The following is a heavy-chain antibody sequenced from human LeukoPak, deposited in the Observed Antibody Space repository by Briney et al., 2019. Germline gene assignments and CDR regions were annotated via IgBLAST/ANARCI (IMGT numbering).Heavy chain of an antibody. D-gene: IGHD2-2*01. J-gene: IGHJ5*02. CDR2: INPNSGGT. CDR1: GYTFTGYY. CDR3: ARDLRTSSRFDP. Sequence: ASVKVSCKASGYTFTGYYMHWVRQAPGQGLEWMGRINPNSGGTNYAQKFQGRVTMTRDTSISTAYMELSRLRSDDTSVYYCARDLRTSSRFDPWGQGTLVTVSS. V-gene: IGHV1-2*06.